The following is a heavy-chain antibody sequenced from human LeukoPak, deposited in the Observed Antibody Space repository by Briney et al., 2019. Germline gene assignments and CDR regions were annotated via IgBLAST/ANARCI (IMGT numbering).Heavy chain of an antibody. V-gene: IGHV3-53*01. Sequence: PGGSLRLSCAASGFSVSSNYMSWVRQAPGKGLDWVSVIYTGGTTYYADSVKGRFTISRDNSKNTMYLQMNSLRAEDTAVYYCVSSGSYYKGYFDYWGQGTLVTVSS. D-gene: IGHD3-10*01. CDR2: IYTGGTT. CDR1: GFSVSSNY. J-gene: IGHJ4*02. CDR3: VSSGSYYKGYFDY.